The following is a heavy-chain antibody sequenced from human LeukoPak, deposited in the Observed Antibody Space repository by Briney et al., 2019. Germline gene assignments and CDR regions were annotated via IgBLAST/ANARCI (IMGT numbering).Heavy chain of an antibody. CDR1: GFTFSSYA. Sequence: GGSLRLSCAASGFTFSSYAMHWVRQAPGKGLEWVAVISYDGSNKYYADSVKGRSTISRDNSKNTLYLQMNSLRAEDTAVYYCARDSLDTAMVASSGGGDYWGQGTLVTVSS. V-gene: IGHV3-30-3*01. D-gene: IGHD5-18*01. CDR2: ISYDGSNK. CDR3: ARDSLDTAMVASSGGGDY. J-gene: IGHJ4*02.